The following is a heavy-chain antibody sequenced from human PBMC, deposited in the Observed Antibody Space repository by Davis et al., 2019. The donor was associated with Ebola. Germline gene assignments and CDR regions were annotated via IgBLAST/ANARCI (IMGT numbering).Heavy chain of an antibody. Sequence: GGSLRLSCAASGFTFSSYSMNWVRQAPGKGLEWVSFISSSSSYIYYADSVKGRFTISRDNAKNSLYLQMNSLRAEDTAVYYCARDPDTAKASDAFDIWGQGTMVTVSS. V-gene: IGHV3-21*01. CDR1: GFTFSSYS. CDR3: ARDPDTAKASDAFDI. D-gene: IGHD5-18*01. J-gene: IGHJ3*02. CDR2: ISSSSSYI.